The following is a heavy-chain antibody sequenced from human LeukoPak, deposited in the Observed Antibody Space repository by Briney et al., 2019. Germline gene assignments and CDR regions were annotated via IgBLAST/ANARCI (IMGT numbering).Heavy chain of an antibody. J-gene: IGHJ3*02. CDR1: GFTFSSYA. Sequence: PGGSLRLSCSASGFTFSSYAMHWVRQAPGKGLEYVSAISSNGGSTYYADSVKGRFTISRDNSKNTLYLQMNSLRAEDTAVYYCATWHDSSGLDIWGQGTMVTVSS. CDR3: ATWHDSSGLDI. D-gene: IGHD3-22*01. V-gene: IGHV3-64*04. CDR2: ISSNGGST.